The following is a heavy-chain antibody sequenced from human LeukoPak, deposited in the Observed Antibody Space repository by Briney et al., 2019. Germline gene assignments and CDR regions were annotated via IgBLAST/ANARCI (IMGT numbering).Heavy chain of an antibody. CDR2: IYDSGST. V-gene: IGHV4-59*08. J-gene: IGHJ4*02. D-gene: IGHD2-2*02. Sequence: TSETLSLTCSVSGGSISSHYWSWIRQPPGKGLEWIGYIYDSGSTNYNPSLKSRVTISVDTSKNQFSLKLSSVTAADTAVYYCARHGSHTPVDYWGQGTLVTVSS. CDR3: ARHGSHTPVDY. CDR1: GGSISSHY.